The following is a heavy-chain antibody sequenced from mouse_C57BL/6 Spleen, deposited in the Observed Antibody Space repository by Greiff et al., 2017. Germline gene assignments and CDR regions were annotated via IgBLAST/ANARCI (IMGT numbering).Heavy chain of an antibody. CDR2: IYPGSGST. CDR1: GYTFTSYW. Sequence: QVQLQQPGAELVKPGASVKMSCKASGYTFTSYWITWVKQRPGQGLEWIGDIYPGSGSTNYNEKFTSKATLTVDTSSSTAYMQLSSLTSEDSAVYYCARLDDYDWYFDVWGTGTTVTVSS. V-gene: IGHV1-55*01. CDR3: ARLDDYDWYFDV. J-gene: IGHJ1*03. D-gene: IGHD2-4*01.